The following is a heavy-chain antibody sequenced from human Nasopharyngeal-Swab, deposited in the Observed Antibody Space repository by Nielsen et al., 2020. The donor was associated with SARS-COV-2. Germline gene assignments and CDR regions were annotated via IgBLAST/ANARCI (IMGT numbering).Heavy chain of an antibody. CDR3: AKELSATVTTVGAFDI. CDR2: ISASGGST. Sequence: GESLKISCAASGFTFSNYAMSWVRQAPGKGLEWVSGISASGGSTYYADSVKGRFTISRDNSKNTLYLQMNSLRAEDTAVYYCAKELSATVTTVGAFDIWGQGTMVTVSS. CDR1: GFTFSNYA. D-gene: IGHD4-17*01. V-gene: IGHV3-23*01. J-gene: IGHJ3*02.